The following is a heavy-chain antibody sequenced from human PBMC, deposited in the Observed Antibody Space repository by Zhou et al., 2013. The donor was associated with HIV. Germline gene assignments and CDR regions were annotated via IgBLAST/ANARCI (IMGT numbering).Heavy chain of an antibody. D-gene: IGHD3-22*01. V-gene: IGHV1-69*12. J-gene: IGHJ5*02. CDR3: ARDQPKPYYYDSRGYYYSGHSWFDP. Sequence: QVQLVQSGAEVKKPGSSVKVSCKASGGTFSNYAISWVRQAPGQGLEWMGGIIPIFGTANYAQKFQGRVTITADESTSTGYMELSSLRSEDTAVYYCARDQPKPYYYDSRGYYYSGHSWFDPWGQGTLVTVSS. CDR2: IIPIFGTA. CDR1: GGTFSNYA.